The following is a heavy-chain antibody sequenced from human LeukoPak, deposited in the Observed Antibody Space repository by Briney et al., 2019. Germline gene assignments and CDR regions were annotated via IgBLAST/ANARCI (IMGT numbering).Heavy chain of an antibody. V-gene: IGHV3-30-3*01. Sequence: GGSLRLSCAASGFTFSSYAMHWVRQAPGKGLEWVAVISYDGSNKYYADSVKGRFTISRDSSKNTLYLQMNSLRAEDTAVYYCARVLVDFWSGYPAGRVPNYYYYGMDVWGQGTTVTVSS. J-gene: IGHJ6*02. CDR2: ISYDGSNK. CDR1: GFTFSSYA. D-gene: IGHD3-3*01. CDR3: ARVLVDFWSGYPAGRVPNYYYYGMDV.